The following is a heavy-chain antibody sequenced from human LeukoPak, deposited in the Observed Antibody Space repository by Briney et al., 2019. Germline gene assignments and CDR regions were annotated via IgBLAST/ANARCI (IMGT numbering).Heavy chain of an antibody. CDR1: GGSLSGYI. CDR2: INHSGST. V-gene: IGHV4-34*01. J-gene: IGHJ4*02. CDR3: VRADGRDGYRGLVDY. Sequence: SETLSLTPAVYGGSLSGYIWSWIRQPPGKGVEWIGEINHSGSTDYNPSLKSRVTMSVDTSRNQFSLKLNSVTAADAAVYYCVRADGRDGYRGLVDYGGQGTLVTVSA. D-gene: IGHD5-24*01.